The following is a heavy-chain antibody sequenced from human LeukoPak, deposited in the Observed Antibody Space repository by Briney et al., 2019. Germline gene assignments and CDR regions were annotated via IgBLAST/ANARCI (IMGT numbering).Heavy chain of an antibody. CDR3: VRVPQRVPHNWFDP. Sequence: ASVKVSCKASGYTFTSNDINWVRQAPGQGLEWMGWMNPHSASVGYAQKFQGRVIMTWDTSISTAYMGLSSLTSDDTAVYYCVRVPQRVPHNWFDPWGQGTLVTVSS. CDR1: GYTFTSND. V-gene: IGHV1-8*01. J-gene: IGHJ5*02. D-gene: IGHD1-1*01. CDR2: MNPHSASV.